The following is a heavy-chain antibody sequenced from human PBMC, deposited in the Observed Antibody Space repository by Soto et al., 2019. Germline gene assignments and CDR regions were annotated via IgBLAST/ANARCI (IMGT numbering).Heavy chain of an antibody. CDR2: ISGSGGST. CDR3: AKAGAGGSSGYYRGNYYYYGMDV. CDR1: GFTFSSYA. V-gene: IGHV3-23*01. J-gene: IGHJ6*02. Sequence: GGSLRLSCAASGFTFSSYAMSWVRQAAWKGLEWVSAISGSGGSTYYADSVKGRFTISRDNSKNTLYLQMNSLRAEDTAVYYCAKAGAGGSSGYYRGNYYYYGMDVWGQGTTVTVSS. D-gene: IGHD3-22*01.